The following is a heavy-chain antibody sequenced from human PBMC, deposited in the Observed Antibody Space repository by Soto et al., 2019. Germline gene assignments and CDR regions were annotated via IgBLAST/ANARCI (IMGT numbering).Heavy chain of an antibody. D-gene: IGHD4-4*01. CDR2: ISSSSSYT. Sequence: LRLSCAASGFTFSDYYMSWIRQAPGKGLEWVSYISSSSSYTNYADSVKGRFTISRDNAKNSLYLQMNSLRAEDTAVYYCARAASTVTTVYYGMDVWGQGTTVTVSS. CDR1: GFTFSDYY. J-gene: IGHJ6*02. CDR3: ARAASTVTTVYYGMDV. V-gene: IGHV3-11*06.